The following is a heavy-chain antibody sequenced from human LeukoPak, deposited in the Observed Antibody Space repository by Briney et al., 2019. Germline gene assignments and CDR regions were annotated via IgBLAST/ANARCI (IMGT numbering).Heavy chain of an antibody. Sequence: ASVKVSCMASGYTFTSYGISWVRQAPGQGLEWMGWISAYNGNTNYAQKLQGRVTMTTDTSTSTAYMELRSLRSDDTAVYYCARNNWNLNWFDPWGQGTLVTVSS. D-gene: IGHD1-20*01. V-gene: IGHV1-18*01. CDR3: ARNNWNLNWFDP. CDR2: ISAYNGNT. CDR1: GYTFTSYG. J-gene: IGHJ5*02.